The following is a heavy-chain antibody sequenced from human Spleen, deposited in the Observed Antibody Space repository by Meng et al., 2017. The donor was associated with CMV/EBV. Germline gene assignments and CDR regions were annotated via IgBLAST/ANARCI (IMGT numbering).Heavy chain of an antibody. CDR3: ANAAYSSSWYSDY. CDR2: IRYDGSNK. Sequence: GGSLRLSCAASGFTFSSYGMHWVRQAPGKGLEWVAFIRYDGSNKYYADSVKGRFTISRDNSKNTLYLQMNSLRAEDTAAYYCANAAYSSSWYSDYWGQGTLVTVSS. CDR1: GFTFSSYG. V-gene: IGHV3-30*02. J-gene: IGHJ4*02. D-gene: IGHD6-13*01.